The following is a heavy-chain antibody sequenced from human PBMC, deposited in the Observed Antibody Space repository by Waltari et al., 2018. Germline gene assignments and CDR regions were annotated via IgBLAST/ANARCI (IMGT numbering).Heavy chain of an antibody. J-gene: IGHJ4*02. CDR3: ARDQASSGSGTGVDY. CDR2: INPNSGGT. Sequence: QVQLVQSGAEVKKPGASVKVSCKASGYTFTGYYMHWVRQAPGQGLEWMGGINPNSGGTNYAQKFQGRVTMTRDTSISTAYMELSRLRSDDTAVYYCARDQASSGSGTGVDYWGQGTLVTVSS. V-gene: IGHV1-2*02. CDR1: GYTFTGYY. D-gene: IGHD6-19*01.